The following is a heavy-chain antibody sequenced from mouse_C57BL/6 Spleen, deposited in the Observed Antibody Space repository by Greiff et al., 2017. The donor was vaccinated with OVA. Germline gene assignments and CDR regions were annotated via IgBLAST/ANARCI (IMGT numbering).Heavy chain of an antibody. D-gene: IGHD1-1*01. CDR2: INYDGSST. CDR1: GFTFSDYY. CDR3: AREGSNWYFDV. J-gene: IGHJ1*03. Sequence: EVKLVESEGGLVQPGSSMKLSCTASGFTFSDYYMAWVRQVPEKGLEWVANINYDGSSTYYLDSLKSRFIISRDNAKNILYLQMSSLKSEDTATYYCAREGSNWYFDVWGTGTTVTVSS. V-gene: IGHV5-16*01.